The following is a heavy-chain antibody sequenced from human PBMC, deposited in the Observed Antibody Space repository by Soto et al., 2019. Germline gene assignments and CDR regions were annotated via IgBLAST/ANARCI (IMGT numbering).Heavy chain of an antibody. CDR2: IYWDDDK. Sequence: QITLKESGPTLVKPTQTLTLTCTFSGFSLSTSGVGVGWIRQPPGKALEWLALIYWDDDKRYSPSLKSRLTITKDTYKKQVVLTMTNMDPVDTATYYCAPTTGLDALDIWGQGTMVTVSS. D-gene: IGHD1-1*01. CDR3: APTTGLDALDI. V-gene: IGHV2-5*02. J-gene: IGHJ3*02. CDR1: GFSLSTSGVG.